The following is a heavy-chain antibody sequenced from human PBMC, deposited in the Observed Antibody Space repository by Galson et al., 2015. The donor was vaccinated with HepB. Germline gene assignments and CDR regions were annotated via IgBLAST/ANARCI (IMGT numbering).Heavy chain of an antibody. J-gene: IGHJ3*02. CDR2: IIPILGIV. D-gene: IGHD1-26*01. Sequence: SVKVSCKASGGSFSSYTLTWVRQGPGQGLEWMGRIIPILGIVNYAQKFQGRVTITADKSTSTAYMDLSSLTSEDTAVYYCARVRPSVLGATPVFDDFDIWGQGTMVIVSS. CDR1: GGSFSSYT. V-gene: IGHV1-69*02. CDR3: ARVRPSVLGATPVFDDFDI.